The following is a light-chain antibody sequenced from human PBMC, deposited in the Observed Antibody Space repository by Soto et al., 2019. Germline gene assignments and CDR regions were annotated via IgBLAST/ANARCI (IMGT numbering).Light chain of an antibody. Sequence: IAMTQSPTTLSVSPGERRTLPCRASQSVSSNLAWYQQKPGQAPRLLIYAASARATGIPARFSGSGYGTDFTLTISSLQSEDFAVYYCQQYNNWPYTFGQGTKVDIK. V-gene: IGKV3-15*01. CDR3: QQYNNWPYT. J-gene: IGKJ2*01. CDR2: AAS. CDR1: QSVSSN.